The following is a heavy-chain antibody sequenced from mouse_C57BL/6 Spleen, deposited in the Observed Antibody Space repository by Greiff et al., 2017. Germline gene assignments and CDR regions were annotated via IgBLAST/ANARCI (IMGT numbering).Heavy chain of an antibody. CDR1: GYTFTDYE. CDR2: IDPETGGT. Sequence: VQLQQSGAELVRPGASVTLSCKASGYTFTDYEMHWVKQTPVHGLEWIGAIDPETGGTAYNQKFKGKAILTADKSSSTAYMELRSLTSEDSAVYYCTSLYDGYYVWFAYWGQGTLVTVSA. J-gene: IGHJ3*01. V-gene: IGHV1-15*01. CDR3: TSLYDGYYVWFAY. D-gene: IGHD2-3*01.